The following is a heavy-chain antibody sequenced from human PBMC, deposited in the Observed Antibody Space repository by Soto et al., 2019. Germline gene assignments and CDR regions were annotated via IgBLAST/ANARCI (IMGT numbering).Heavy chain of an antibody. J-gene: IGHJ5*02. V-gene: IGHV4-31*03. CDR3: ARDLPYGDYAGGWFDP. D-gene: IGHD4-17*01. CDR1: GGSISSGGYY. Sequence: SETLSLTCTVSGGSISSGGYYWSWIRQHPGKGLEWIGYIYYSGSTYYNPSLKSRVTISVVTSKNQFSLKLSSVTAADTAVYYCARDLPYGDYAGGWFDPWGQGTLVTVSS. CDR2: IYYSGST.